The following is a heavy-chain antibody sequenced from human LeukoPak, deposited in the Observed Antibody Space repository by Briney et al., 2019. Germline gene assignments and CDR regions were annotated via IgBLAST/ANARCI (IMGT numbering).Heavy chain of an antibody. CDR2: ISSSSTTI. V-gene: IGHV3-11*04. Sequence: GGTLRLSCASSGLTLSDYYMTWVTHAPGKGLEWVSYISSSSTTISDADSVKGRFTISRDNAKNSLYLQMNSLRAEDTAVYYCARDPRRLDVWGKGTTVTVSS. CDR1: GLTLSDYY. J-gene: IGHJ6*04. CDR3: ARDPRRLDV.